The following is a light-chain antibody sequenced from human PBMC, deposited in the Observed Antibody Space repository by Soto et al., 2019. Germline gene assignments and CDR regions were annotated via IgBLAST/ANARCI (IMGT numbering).Light chain of an antibody. Sequence: DLQFTQSPSSLSAYAGHTVATTCPASQSISSYLNWYQQKPGKAPNLLIYAASSLQSGVPSRFSGSGSGTDFTLIISSLQTEDFATYYCKQSYSIPRTFGHGTKVDIK. CDR3: KQSYSIPRT. CDR1: QSISSY. J-gene: IGKJ1*01. CDR2: AAS. V-gene: IGKV1-39*01.